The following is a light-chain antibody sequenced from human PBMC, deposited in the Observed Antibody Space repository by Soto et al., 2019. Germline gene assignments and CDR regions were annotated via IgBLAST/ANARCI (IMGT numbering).Light chain of an antibody. CDR1: QSVSSY. CDR3: QQRSNWIT. CDR2: DAS. Sequence: ELVLTQSPATLSLSPGERATLSCRASQSVSSYLAWYQQKPGQAPRLLIYDASNRATGIPARFSGSGSGTDFTLTINSLEPEDFAVYYCQQRSNWITFGQGTRLEIK. V-gene: IGKV3-11*01. J-gene: IGKJ5*01.